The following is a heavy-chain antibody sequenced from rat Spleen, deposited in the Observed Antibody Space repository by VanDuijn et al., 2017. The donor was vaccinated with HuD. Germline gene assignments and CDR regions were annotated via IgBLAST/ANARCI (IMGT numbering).Heavy chain of an antibody. CDR2: INYSGST. D-gene: IGHD1-4*01. J-gene: IGHJ1*01. CDR3: ARAVPLFGYNWYFDF. CDR1: VYSITSSY. Sequence: EMQLQESGPGLVKPSQSLSLACSVTVYSITSSYRWNWIRKFPGNKMEWMGYINYSGSTGKNPSLRSRISISRDTSKNQFFLQLNSVTTEDTATYYCARAVPLFGYNWYFDFWGPGTMVTVSS. V-gene: IGHV3-1*01.